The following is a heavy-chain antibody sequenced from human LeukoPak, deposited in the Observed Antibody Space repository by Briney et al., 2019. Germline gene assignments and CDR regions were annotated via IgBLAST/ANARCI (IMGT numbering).Heavy chain of an antibody. D-gene: IGHD6-19*01. V-gene: IGHV4-39*01. J-gene: IGHJ4*02. CDR2: IYYSGST. CDR3: ARLVIAVAATHY. CDR1: GGSTSSSSYY. Sequence: PSETLSLTCTVSGGSTSSSSYYWGWIRQPPGKGLEWIGSIYYSGSTYYNPSLKSRVTISVDTSKNQFSLKLSSVTAADTAVYYCARLVIAVAATHYWGQGTLVTVSS.